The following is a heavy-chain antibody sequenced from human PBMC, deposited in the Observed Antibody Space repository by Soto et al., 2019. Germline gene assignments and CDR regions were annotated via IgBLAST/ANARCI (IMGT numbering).Heavy chain of an antibody. CDR3: ARCVVTMVRGVYYYYYGMDV. V-gene: IGHV4-34*01. D-gene: IGHD3-10*01. Sequence: ETLSLTCAVYGGSFSGYYWSWIRQPPGKGLEWIGEINHSGSTNYNPSLKSRVTISVDTSKNQFSLKLSSVTAADTAVYYCARCVVTMVRGVYYYYYGMDVWGQGTTVTVSS. CDR1: GGSFSGYY. J-gene: IGHJ6*02. CDR2: INHSGST.